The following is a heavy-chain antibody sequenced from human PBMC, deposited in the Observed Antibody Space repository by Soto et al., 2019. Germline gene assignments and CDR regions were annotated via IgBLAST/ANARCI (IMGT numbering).Heavy chain of an antibody. CDR1: GDSISGSQW. J-gene: IGHJ4*02. V-gene: IGHV4-4*02. CDR3: AREQYNWKI. CDR2: ISHTGTT. Sequence: SETLSLTCAVSGDSISGSQWWSWVRLPPGKGLEWIGEISHTGTTNYNPSLKSRVTISEDASKNQVSLRLTSVTAADTAVYFCAREQYNWKIWGQGTLVTVSS. D-gene: IGHD1-20*01.